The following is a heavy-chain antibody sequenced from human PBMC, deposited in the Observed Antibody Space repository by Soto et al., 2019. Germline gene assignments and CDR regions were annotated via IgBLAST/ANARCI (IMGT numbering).Heavy chain of an antibody. CDR1: GFTFDDYA. V-gene: IGHV3-9*01. J-gene: IGHJ4*02. Sequence: EVQLVESGGGLVQPARSLRLSCAASGFTFDDYAMHWVRQAPGKGLEWVSGISWNSGSIGYADSVKGRFTISRDNAKNSLYLQMNSLRAEDTALYYCAKALSVATIGSPFDYWGQGTLVTVSS. D-gene: IGHD5-12*01. CDR2: ISWNSGSI. CDR3: AKALSVATIGSPFDY.